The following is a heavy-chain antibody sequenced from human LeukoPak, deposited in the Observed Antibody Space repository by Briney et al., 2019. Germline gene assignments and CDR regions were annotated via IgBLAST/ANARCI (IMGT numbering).Heavy chain of an antibody. V-gene: IGHV4-39*01. CDR3: ARPADPGSSWYSFMY. J-gene: IGHJ4*02. CDR1: GGSISSSSYY. D-gene: IGHD6-13*01. CDR2: IYYSGST. Sequence: PSETLSLTCTVSGGSISSSSYYWGWIRQPPGKGLEWIGSIYYSGSTYYNPSLKSRVTISVDTSKNQFSLKLSSVTAADTAVYYCARPADPGSSWYSFMYWGQGTLVTVSS.